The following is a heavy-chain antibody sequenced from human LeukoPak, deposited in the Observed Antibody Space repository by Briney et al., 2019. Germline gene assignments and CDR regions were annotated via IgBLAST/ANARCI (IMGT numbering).Heavy chain of an antibody. CDR3: ARGLRSSSWSYYYGMDV. CDR2: INHSGST. J-gene: IGHJ6*02. V-gene: IGHV4-34*01. CDR1: GDSISSYY. Sequence: PSETLSLTCTVSGDSISSYYWSWIRQPPGKGLEWIGEINHSGSTNYNPSLKSRVTISVDTSKNQFSLKLSSVTAADTAVYYCARGLRSSSWSYYYGMDVWGQGTTVTVSS. D-gene: IGHD6-13*01.